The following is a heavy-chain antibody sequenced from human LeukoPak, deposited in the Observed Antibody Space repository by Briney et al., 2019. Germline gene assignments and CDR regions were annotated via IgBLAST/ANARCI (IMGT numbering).Heavy chain of an antibody. D-gene: IGHD3-22*01. J-gene: IGHJ4*02. CDR2: IKQDGSEK. CDR3: AKAGANSIVVVITMDY. Sequence: QPGGSLRLSCAASGFTFSSYWMSWVRQAPGKGLGWVANIKQDGSEKYYVDSVKGRFTISRDNSKNTLYLQMNSLRAEDTAVYYCAKAGANSIVVVITMDYWGQGTLVTVSS. V-gene: IGHV3-7*03. CDR1: GFTFSSYW.